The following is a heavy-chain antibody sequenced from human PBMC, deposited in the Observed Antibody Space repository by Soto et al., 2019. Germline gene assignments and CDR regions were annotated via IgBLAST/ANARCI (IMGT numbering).Heavy chain of an antibody. V-gene: IGHV3-15*07. CDR1: GLTFSDAW. J-gene: IGHJ4*02. CDR2: IKSKGGGGTS. Sequence: EVQLVESGGGLVKPGGSLRLSCVVSGLTFSDAWMNWVRQAPGKGLEWVGRIKSKGGGGTSDYGAPVKGRFTISRDDSRNTLYLQMNSLKTEDTDLYYCTHSANYWGNFHRWGQGTLVTVSP. D-gene: IGHD3-16*01. CDR3: THSANYWGNFHR.